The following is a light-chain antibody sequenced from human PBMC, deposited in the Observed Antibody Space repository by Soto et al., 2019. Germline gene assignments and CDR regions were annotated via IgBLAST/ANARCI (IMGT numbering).Light chain of an antibody. Sequence: DIQLTQSPSFLSASVGDRVTITCRASQSISTYINWYQQRPGKAPKLLLSVASGLQSAVPSRFSGTGSGTDFTFSISSLQPEDFATYFCQQSLTAPWTFGQGTKLDIK. V-gene: IGKV1-39*01. CDR2: VAS. CDR1: QSISTY. CDR3: QQSLTAPWT. J-gene: IGKJ1*01.